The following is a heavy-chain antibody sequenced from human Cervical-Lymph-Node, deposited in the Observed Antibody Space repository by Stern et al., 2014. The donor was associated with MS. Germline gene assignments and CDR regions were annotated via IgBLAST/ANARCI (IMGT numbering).Heavy chain of an antibody. D-gene: IGHD6-6*01. CDR2: ISYDGSNK. V-gene: IGHV3-30*04. CDR1: GFTFSSYA. CDR3: ARDLAARYYYYGMDV. Sequence: VHLVESGGGVVQPGRSLRLSCAASGFTFSSYAMHWVRQAPGKGLEWGAVISYDGSNKYYADSVKGRFTISRDNSKNTLYLQMNSLRAEDTAVYYCARDLAARYYYYGMDVWGQGTTVTVSS. J-gene: IGHJ6*02.